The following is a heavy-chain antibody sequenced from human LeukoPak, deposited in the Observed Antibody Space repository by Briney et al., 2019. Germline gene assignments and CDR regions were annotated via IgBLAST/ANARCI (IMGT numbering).Heavy chain of an antibody. CDR2: INPNSGGT. CDR1: GYTFTGYY. D-gene: IGHD6-13*01. J-gene: IGHJ6*02. Sequence: AASVKVSCKASGYTFTGYYMHWVRQAPGQGLEWMGWINPNSGGTNYAQKFQGWVTMTRDTSISTAYMELSRLRSDDTAVYYCARESAAAGNWAYYYYGMDVWGQGTTVTVSS. V-gene: IGHV1-2*04. CDR3: ARESAAAGNWAYYYYGMDV.